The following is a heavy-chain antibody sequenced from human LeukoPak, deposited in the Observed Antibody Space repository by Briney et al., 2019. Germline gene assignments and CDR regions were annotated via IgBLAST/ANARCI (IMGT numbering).Heavy chain of an antibody. Sequence: SETLSLTCSVSGASISSGDYYWSWVRQPPGKGLEWIGYICYNGITYYNASLKSRVTISVDTSKNQFSLKLSSVTAADTAVYYCARGRHYYDSSGYYYWGQGTLVTVSS. CDR3: ARGRHYYDSSGYYY. J-gene: IGHJ4*02. CDR2: ICYNGIT. D-gene: IGHD3-22*01. V-gene: IGHV4-30-4*01. CDR1: GASISSGDYY.